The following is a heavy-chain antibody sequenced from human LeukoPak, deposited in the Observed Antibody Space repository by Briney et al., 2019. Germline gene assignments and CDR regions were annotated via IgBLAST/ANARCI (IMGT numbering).Heavy chain of an antibody. CDR1: GFTFSSYG. D-gene: IGHD3-10*01. V-gene: IGHV3-30*18. CDR3: AKDSREGSGRYYYYYYGMDV. Sequence: GGSLRLSCAASGFTFSSYGMHWVRQAPGKGLEWVAVISYDGSNKYYADPVKGRFTISRDNSKNTLYLQMNSLRAEDTAVYYCAKDSREGSGRYYYYYYGMDVWGQGTTVTVSS. CDR2: ISYDGSNK. J-gene: IGHJ6*02.